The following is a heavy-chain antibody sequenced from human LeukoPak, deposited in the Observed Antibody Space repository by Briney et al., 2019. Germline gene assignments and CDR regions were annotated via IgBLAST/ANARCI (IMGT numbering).Heavy chain of an antibody. CDR2: IIPNSGGT. CDR1: GYMFTGYY. Sequence: ASVKVSCKASGYMFTGYYIHWVRQAPGQGLEWMGWIIPNSGGTNYAQKFQGRVTMTRDTSISTAYMELSRLRSDDIAVYYCARADYDYVWGSYRQYYFVYWGQGTLVTVSS. V-gene: IGHV1-2*02. D-gene: IGHD3-16*02. CDR3: ARADYDYVWGSYRQYYFVY. J-gene: IGHJ4*02.